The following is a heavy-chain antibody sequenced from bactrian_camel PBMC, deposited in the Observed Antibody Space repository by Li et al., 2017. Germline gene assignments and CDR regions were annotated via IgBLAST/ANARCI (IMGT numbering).Heavy chain of an antibody. CDR1: GFTFSSYD. V-gene: IGHV3-2*01. Sequence: HVQLVESGGGLVQPGGSLRLSCAASGFTFSSYDMSWVRQAPGKGREMVATMYGLGGPTHYADSVKGRFIILRDTAKKLMYLQMNNVKPEDTAVYHCATEGPEVVPTRCDDESEYTIWGRGTQVTVS. CDR2: MYGLGGPT. J-gene: IGHJ4*01. CDR3: ATEGPEVVPTRCDDESEYTI. D-gene: IGHD4*01.